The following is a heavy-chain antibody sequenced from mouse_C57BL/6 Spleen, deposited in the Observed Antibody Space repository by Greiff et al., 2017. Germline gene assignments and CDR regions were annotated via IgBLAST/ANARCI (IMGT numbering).Heavy chain of an antibody. CDR1: GYAFSSAW. J-gene: IGHJ2*01. D-gene: IGHD1-1*01. CDR3: ASRGVVFDY. V-gene: IGHV1-82*01. Sequence: QVQLQQSGPELVKPGASVKISCKASGYAFSSAWMNWVKQRPGKGLEWIGRIYPGDGDTNYNGKFKGKATLTADKSSSTAYMQLSSLTSEDSAVYFCASRGVVFDYWGQGTTLTVSS. CDR2: IYPGDGDT.